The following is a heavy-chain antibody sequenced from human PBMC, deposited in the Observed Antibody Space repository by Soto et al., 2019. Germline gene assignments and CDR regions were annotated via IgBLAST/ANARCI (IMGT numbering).Heavy chain of an antibody. CDR2: ISYDGNNK. J-gene: IGHJ4*02. V-gene: IGHV3-30*18. CDR3: AKDEVLVVAVARDFNY. CDR1: GFTFSSYG. Sequence: GGSLRLSCAASGFTFSSYGMHWVRQAPGKGLEWVAVISYDGNNKYYADSVKGRFTISRDNSKNTLYLQMNSLRAEDTAVYYCAKDEVLVVAVARDFNYWGQGALVTVSS. D-gene: IGHD2-15*01.